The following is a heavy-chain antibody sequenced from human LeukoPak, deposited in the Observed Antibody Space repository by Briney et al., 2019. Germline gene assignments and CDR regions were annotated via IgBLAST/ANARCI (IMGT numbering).Heavy chain of an antibody. D-gene: IGHD2-8*02. Sequence: PGGSLRLSCAASGSTFSSYAMSWVRQAPGKGLEWVSGISGSGGSTYCADSVKGRFTISRDNSKNTLYLQMNSLRAEDTAVYYCAKSGSTGLGVIDYWGQGTLVTVSS. CDR2: ISGSGGST. CDR1: GSTFSSYA. V-gene: IGHV3-23*01. J-gene: IGHJ4*02. CDR3: AKSGSTGLGVIDY.